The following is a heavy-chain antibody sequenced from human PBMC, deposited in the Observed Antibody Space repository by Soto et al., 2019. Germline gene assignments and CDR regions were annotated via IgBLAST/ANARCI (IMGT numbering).Heavy chain of an antibody. J-gene: IGHJ6*02. CDR3: ARDLWGYCGTDCYPLDV. D-gene: IGHD2-21*02. V-gene: IGHV4-61*08. Sequence: SETLSLTCTVSGGSISSGGYYWSWIRQHPGKGLEWIGYMYNTGSTDYNPSFKSRVTISVDTSKNQFSLKLNSVTAADTAVYYCARDLWGYCGTDCYPLDVWGQGTTVTVS. CDR1: GGSISSGGYY. CDR2: MYNTGST.